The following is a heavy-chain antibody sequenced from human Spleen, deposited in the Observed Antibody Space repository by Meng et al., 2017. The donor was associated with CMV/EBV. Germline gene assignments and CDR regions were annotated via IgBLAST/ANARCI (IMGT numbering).Heavy chain of an antibody. CDR1: GYTFTGYY. J-gene: IGHJ4*02. CDR2: INPNSGGT. Sequence: ASVKVSCKASGYTFTGYYMHWVRQAPGQGLEWMGWINPNSGGTNYAQKFQGRVTMTRDTSISTAYMELSSLRSEDTAIYYCARGDGHWAYWGQGTLVTVSS. D-gene: IGHD2-8*01. V-gene: IGHV1-2*02. CDR3: ARGDGHWAY.